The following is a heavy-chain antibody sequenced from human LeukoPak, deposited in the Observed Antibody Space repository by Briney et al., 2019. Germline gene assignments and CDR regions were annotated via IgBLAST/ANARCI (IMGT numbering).Heavy chain of an antibody. Sequence: ASVKVSCKASGGTFSSYAISWVRQAPGQGLEWMGWINPNSGGTNYAQKFQDRVTVTRDTSISTAYMELSRLRSDDTAVYYCARGYYDSSDYEYFQHWGQGTLVTVSS. CDR1: GGTFSSYA. J-gene: IGHJ1*01. CDR3: ARGYYDSSDYEYFQH. D-gene: IGHD3-22*01. V-gene: IGHV1-2*02. CDR2: INPNSGGT.